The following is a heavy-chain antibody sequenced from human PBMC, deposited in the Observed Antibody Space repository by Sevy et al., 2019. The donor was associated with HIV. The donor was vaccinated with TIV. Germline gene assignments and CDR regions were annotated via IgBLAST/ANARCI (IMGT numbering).Heavy chain of an antibody. Sequence: GGSLRLSCAASGLPFSSYAMHWVRQGPGKGLEWMAVISYDARNEAYADSVKGRFTISRDNSKNTLYLQMNSLRAEDTAVYYCARFPPERAFDIWGQGTMVTVSS. CDR1: GLPFSSYA. CDR3: ARFPPERAFDI. CDR2: ISYDARNE. J-gene: IGHJ3*02. V-gene: IGHV3-30*04.